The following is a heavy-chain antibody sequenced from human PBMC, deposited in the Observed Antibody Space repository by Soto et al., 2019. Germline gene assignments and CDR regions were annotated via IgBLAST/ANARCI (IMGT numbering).Heavy chain of an antibody. V-gene: IGHV4-38-2*01. CDR2: IYRSGTT. J-gene: IGHJ4*02. Sequence: PSETLSLTCVVSNFSISSGYYWGWIRQSPGKGLEWIASIYRSGTTSYNPSLKSRVTISVDPSKNQFSLMLTAVTAADTAVYYCARTHSGSYYSVFNYWGRGSQVTVPQ. CDR1: NFSISSGYY. CDR3: ARTHSGSYYSVFNY. D-gene: IGHD1-26*01.